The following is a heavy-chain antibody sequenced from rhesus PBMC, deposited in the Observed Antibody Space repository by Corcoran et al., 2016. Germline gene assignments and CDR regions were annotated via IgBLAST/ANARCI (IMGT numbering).Heavy chain of an antibody. J-gene: IGHJ4*01. CDR2: IYCDDDK. D-gene: IGHD6-13*01. CDR3: ARVLGGIEAGH. CDR1: CFSLSPSGLG. Sequence: QVTLKESGPALVKPTQTLTRTCTFSCFSLSPSGLGVGWIRQPPGKALEWLARIYCDDDKYYRTARTSRLTIAKDTSKNKVVLTMTNMDTVDTATYYCARVLGGIEAGHWGQGVLVTVSA. V-gene: IGHV2S1*01.